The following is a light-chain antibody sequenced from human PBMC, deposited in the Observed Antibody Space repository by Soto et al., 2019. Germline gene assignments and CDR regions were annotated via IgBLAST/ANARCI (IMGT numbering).Light chain of an antibody. V-gene: IGLV3-21*04. J-gene: IGLJ2*01. Sequence: SYELTQPPSVSEAPGKAATITCGGNNIGSKSVHWYQQKPGQAPVLVIYYDSDRPSGIPERFSGSNSGNTTTLTISRVEAGDEADYYCQVWDSSSDHVVFGGGTKVTVL. CDR2: YDS. CDR3: QVWDSSSDHVV. CDR1: NIGSKS.